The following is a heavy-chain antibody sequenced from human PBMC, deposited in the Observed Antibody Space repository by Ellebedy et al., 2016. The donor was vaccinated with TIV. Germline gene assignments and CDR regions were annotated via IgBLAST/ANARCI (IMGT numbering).Heavy chain of an antibody. CDR2: ISGSGGTT. V-gene: IGHV3-23*01. CDR1: GFTFSAYG. Sequence: GESLKISCAASGFTFSAYGMSWVRQAPGKGLEWVSAISGSGGTTYYADSVKGRFTISRDNAKNTLYLQMNSLRAEDTAVYYCARVRLGAFDIWGQGTMVTVSS. J-gene: IGHJ3*02. D-gene: IGHD3-16*01. CDR3: ARVRLGAFDI.